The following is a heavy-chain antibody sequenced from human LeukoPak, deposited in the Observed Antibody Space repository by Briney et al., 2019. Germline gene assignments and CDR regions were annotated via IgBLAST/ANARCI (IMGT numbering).Heavy chain of an antibody. V-gene: IGHV3-21*01. CDR1: GFIFSSYS. D-gene: IGHD3-10*01. CDR3: VRVPTLEFVDY. Sequence: PGGSLRLSCAASGFIFSSYSMNWVRQAPGKGLEWVSSISSSSSYIYYADSVKGRFTISRDNAKNSLYLQMNSMRAEDTAVYYCVRVPTLEFVDYWGQGTLVTVSS. CDR2: ISSSSSYI. J-gene: IGHJ4*02.